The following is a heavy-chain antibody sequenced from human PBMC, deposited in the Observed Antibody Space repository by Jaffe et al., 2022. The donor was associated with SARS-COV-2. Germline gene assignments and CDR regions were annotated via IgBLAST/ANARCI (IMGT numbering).Heavy chain of an antibody. J-gene: IGHJ4*02. CDR3: ARARTTYDSSGKKKKDYFDF. CDR2: ISRNSIYI. D-gene: IGHD3-22*01. CDR1: GFPFSSFG. V-gene: IGHV3-21*02. Sequence: DVQLVESGGGPAKPGGSLRLSCTASGFPFSSFGMNWVRQAPGKGLDWVSAISRNSIYIDYADSVKGRFTVSRDNAKNSLFLQMNSLRAEDTAVYYCARARTTYDSSGKKKKDYFDFWGQGTLVTVSS.